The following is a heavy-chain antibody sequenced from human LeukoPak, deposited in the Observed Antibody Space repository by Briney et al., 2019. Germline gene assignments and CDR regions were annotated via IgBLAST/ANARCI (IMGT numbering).Heavy chain of an antibody. J-gene: IGHJ5*02. CDR2: IYYSGST. CDR1: GGSISSYY. V-gene: IGHV4-59*01. D-gene: IGHD3-10*01. CDR3: ARDQYGSGTGSANWFDP. Sequence: SETLSLTCTVSGGSISSYYWSWIRQSPGKGLEWIGYIYYSGSTNYNPSLKSRVTISVDTSKNQFSLKLSSVTAADTAVYYCARDQYGSGTGSANWFDPWGQGTLVTVSS.